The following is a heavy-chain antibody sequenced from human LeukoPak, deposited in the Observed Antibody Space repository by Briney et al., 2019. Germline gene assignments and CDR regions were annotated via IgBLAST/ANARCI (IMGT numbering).Heavy chain of an antibody. V-gene: IGHV3-74*01. CDR3: ARNPYYYDSSGYYYWRGDYYYYYMDV. J-gene: IGHJ6*03. CDR2: INSDGSSA. Sequence: GSLRLSCAASGFTFSNYWMHWVRQAPGKGLVYVSRINSDGSSANYADSVQGRFTISRDNAKNSLYLQMNSLRAEDTAVYYCARNPYYYDSSGYYYWRGDYYYYYMDVWGKGTTVTVSS. D-gene: IGHD3-22*01. CDR1: GFTFSNYW.